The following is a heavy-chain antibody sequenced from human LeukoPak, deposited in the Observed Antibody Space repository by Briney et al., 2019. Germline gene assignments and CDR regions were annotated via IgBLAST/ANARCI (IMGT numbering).Heavy chain of an antibody. CDR1: GGSISSGGYY. J-gene: IGHJ5*02. CDR3: ARERTTVTCWFDP. V-gene: IGHV4-30-2*01. D-gene: IGHD4-11*01. Sequence: SETLSLTCTVSGGSISSGGYYWSWIRQPPGKGLEWIGYIYHGGSTYYNPSLKSRVTISVDRSKNQFSLKLSSVTAADTAVYYCARERTTVTCWFDPWGQGTLVTVSS. CDR2: IYHGGST.